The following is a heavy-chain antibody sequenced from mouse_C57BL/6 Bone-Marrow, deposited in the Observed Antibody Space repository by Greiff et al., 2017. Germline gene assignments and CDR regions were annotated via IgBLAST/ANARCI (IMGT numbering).Heavy chain of an antibody. CDR3: ARRATVVATDFDV. J-gene: IGHJ1*03. V-gene: IGHV5-17*01. CDR2: ISSGSSTI. D-gene: IGHD1-1*01. CDR1: GFTFSDYG. Sequence: EVQRVESGGGLVKPGGSLKLSCAASGFTFSDYGMHWVRQAPEKGLEWVAYISSGSSTIYYADTVKGRFTISRDNAKNTLFLQMTSLRSEDTAMYYCARRATVVATDFDVWGTGTTVTVSS.